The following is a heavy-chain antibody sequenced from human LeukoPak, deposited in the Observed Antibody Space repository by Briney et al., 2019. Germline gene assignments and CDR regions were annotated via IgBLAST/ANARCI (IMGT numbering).Heavy chain of an antibody. Sequence: SQTLSLTCAVSGGSISSGGYSWSWVRQPPGEGLEWIGEIYHNGATNYNPSLKSRVTVLLDKSKNQFSLKLNSVTAADTALYYCARNGGNSDYDYWGQGTLVTVS. CDR3: ARNGGNSDYDY. V-gene: IGHV4-30-2*01. J-gene: IGHJ4*02. CDR2: IYHNGAT. D-gene: IGHD4-23*01. CDR1: GGSISSGGYS.